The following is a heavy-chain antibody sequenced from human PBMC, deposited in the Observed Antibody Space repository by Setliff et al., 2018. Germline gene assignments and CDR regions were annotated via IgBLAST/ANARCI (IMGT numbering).Heavy chain of an antibody. D-gene: IGHD3-10*01. CDR1: GVSISSYY. J-gene: IGHJ6*02. CDR3: ARLSWDGLRYYGLTS. V-gene: IGHV4-59*01. Sequence: PSETLSLTCNVSGVSISSYYWSWIRQPPGKGLESIGYIQKSGSANYSPSLMSRVTISVDTSRNQLSLKLRSVTAADTAVYYCARLSWDGLRYYGLTSGAKGPRSPSP. CDR2: IQKSGSA.